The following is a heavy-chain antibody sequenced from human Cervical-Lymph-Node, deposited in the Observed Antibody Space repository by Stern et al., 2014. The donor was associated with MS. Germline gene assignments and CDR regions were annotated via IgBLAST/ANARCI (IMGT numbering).Heavy chain of an antibody. V-gene: IGHV1-24*01. Sequence: VQLVPSGAGVKKPGASVKVSCKVSGFVVPHFSMHWVRQAPGNELEWMGGFDTECGETMYAQIFQGRVTRTADTSTNTAYMELSRLRSDDTAVYYCTPAGLFSATTTCHGNGWFDPWGQGTRVTVSS. J-gene: IGHJ5*02. D-gene: IGHD4-23*01. CDR1: GFVVPHFS. CDR3: TPAGLFSATTTCHGNGWFDP. CDR2: FDTECGET.